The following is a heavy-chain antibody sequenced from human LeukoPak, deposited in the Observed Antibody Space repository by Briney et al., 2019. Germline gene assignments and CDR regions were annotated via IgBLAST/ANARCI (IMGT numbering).Heavy chain of an antibody. CDR1: GGSISSSSYY. J-gene: IGHJ4*02. Sequence: SETLSLTCTVSGGSISSSSYYWGWIRQPPGKGLEWIGTIYYSGSTYYNPSLKSRVSISVDTSKTQFSLKLTSVTAADTAVYYCARLVVPAAPFDYWGQGTLVTVSS. D-gene: IGHD2-2*01. V-gene: IGHV4-39*01. CDR2: IYYSGST. CDR3: ARLVVPAAPFDY.